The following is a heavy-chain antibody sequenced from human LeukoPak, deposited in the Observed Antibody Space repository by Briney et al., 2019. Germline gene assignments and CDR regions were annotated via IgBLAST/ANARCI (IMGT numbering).Heavy chain of an antibody. CDR1: GFTFSSYD. D-gene: IGHD2-21*02. Sequence: GGSLRLSCATSGFTFSSYDMNWVRQAPGKGLEWVSYISSSGSIIYYADSVKGRFTISRDNAKNSLYLQMNSLRAEDTAVYYCARDINLVTNIDWGQGTLVTVSS. CDR2: ISSSGSII. V-gene: IGHV3-48*03. CDR3: ARDINLVTNID. J-gene: IGHJ4*02.